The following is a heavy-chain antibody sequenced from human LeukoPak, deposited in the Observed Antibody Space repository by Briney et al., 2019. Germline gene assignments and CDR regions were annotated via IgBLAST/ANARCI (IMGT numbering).Heavy chain of an antibody. CDR2: IYTSGST. J-gene: IGHJ5*02. V-gene: IGHV4-4*07. Sequence: SETLSLTCTVSGGSISSYYWSWIRQPAGKGLEWIGRIYTSGSTNYNPSLKSRVTMSVDTSKNQFSLKLSSVTAADTAVYYCARAEGEPDYGDYWWFDPWGQGTLVTVSS. CDR3: ARAEGEPDYGDYWWFDP. D-gene: IGHD4-17*01. CDR1: GGSISSYY.